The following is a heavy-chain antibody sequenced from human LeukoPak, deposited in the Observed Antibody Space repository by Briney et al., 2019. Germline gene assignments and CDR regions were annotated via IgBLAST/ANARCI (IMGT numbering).Heavy chain of an antibody. CDR3: ATAGGSYYSGWEFDS. D-gene: IGHD2-15*01. J-gene: IGHJ4*02. Sequence: SETLSLTCTVSGDSISTYYWSWIRQSPEKGLEWIGYILYTGNTNYNPSLKSRVTVSIDTSKKQFSLNLSSVTAADTAVYYCATAGGSYYSGWEFDSWGQGTLVTVSS. CDR1: GDSISTYY. V-gene: IGHV4-59*01. CDR2: ILYTGNT.